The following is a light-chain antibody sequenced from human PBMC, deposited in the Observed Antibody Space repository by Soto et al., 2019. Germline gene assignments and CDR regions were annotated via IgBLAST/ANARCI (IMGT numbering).Light chain of an antibody. CDR3: QRYGG. CDR1: QSVSSSH. CDR2: SAS. Sequence: EIVLTQSPGTLSLSPVERATLSCRASQSVSSSHLAWYQQKPGQAPRLLIYSASSRATGIPDRFSGSGSGTDFTPTISRLEPEDFAVYYCQRYGGFGQGTKVDIK. J-gene: IGKJ1*01. V-gene: IGKV3-20*01.